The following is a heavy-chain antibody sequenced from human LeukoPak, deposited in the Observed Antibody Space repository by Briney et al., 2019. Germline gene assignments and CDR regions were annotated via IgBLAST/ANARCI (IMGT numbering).Heavy chain of an antibody. Sequence: ASVKVSCKASGYTFTGYYMHWVRQAPGQGLEWMGWINPNNGGTNYAQKFQGRVTMTRDTSISTAYMELSRLRSDDTAVYYCARDGDTIAAAGVRLDAFDIWGQGTMVTVSS. J-gene: IGHJ3*02. V-gene: IGHV1-2*02. CDR1: GYTFTGYY. CDR2: INPNNGGT. D-gene: IGHD6-13*01. CDR3: ARDGDTIAAAGVRLDAFDI.